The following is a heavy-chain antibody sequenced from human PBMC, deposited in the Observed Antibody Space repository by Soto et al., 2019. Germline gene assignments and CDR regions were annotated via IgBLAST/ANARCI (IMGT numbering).Heavy chain of an antibody. CDR1: GFTVSSNY. CDR3: ASSLDPIAVAGLDY. J-gene: IGHJ4*02. Sequence: HPGGSLRLSCAASGFTVSSNYMSWVRQAPGKGLEWVSVIYSGGSTYYADSVKGRFTISRDNSKNTLYLQMNSLRAEDTAVYYCASSLDPIAVAGLDYWGQGTLVTVSS. V-gene: IGHV3-66*01. D-gene: IGHD6-19*01. CDR2: IYSGGST.